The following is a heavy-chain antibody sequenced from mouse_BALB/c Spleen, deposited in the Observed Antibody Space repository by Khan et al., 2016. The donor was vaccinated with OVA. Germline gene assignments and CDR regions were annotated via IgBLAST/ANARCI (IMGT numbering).Heavy chain of an antibody. Sequence: EAGPGLVKPSQSLSLTCTVTGYSITSDYAWNWIRQFPGNKLEWMGYISYSGNTKYNPSLKSRISITRDTSTNQFFLQLNSVTIEDTATXSCARMYGGDIDYWGQGTTLTVSS. J-gene: IGHJ2*01. CDR2: ISYSGNT. V-gene: IGHV3-2*02. D-gene: IGHD2-10*02. CDR3: ARMYGGDIDY. CDR1: GYSITSDYA.